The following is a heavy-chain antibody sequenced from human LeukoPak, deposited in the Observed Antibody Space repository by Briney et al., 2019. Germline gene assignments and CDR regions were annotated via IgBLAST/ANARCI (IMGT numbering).Heavy chain of an antibody. CDR1: GYSFTSYW. D-gene: IGHD2-2*01. CDR3: ARTDFDCSSTSCYGPYFDY. Sequence: GESLKISCKGSGYSFTSYWIGWVRQMPGKGPEWMGIIYPGDSDTRYSPSFQGQVTISADKSISTAYLQWSSLKASDTAMYYCARTDFDCSSTSCYGPYFDYWGQGTLVTVSS. V-gene: IGHV5-51*01. CDR2: IYPGDSDT. J-gene: IGHJ4*02.